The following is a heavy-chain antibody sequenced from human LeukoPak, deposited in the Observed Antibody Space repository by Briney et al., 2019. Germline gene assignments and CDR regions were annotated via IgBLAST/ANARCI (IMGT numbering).Heavy chain of an antibody. D-gene: IGHD6-13*01. V-gene: IGHV3-48*03. CDR1: GFTFSNYE. CDR2: ISSTATII. CDR3: ASRALIEAGKGYYFDY. J-gene: IGHJ4*02. Sequence: GGSLRLSCAASGFTFSNYEMSWVRQAPGKGLEWLSYISSTATIIYYADSVKGRFTISRDDAKNSLYLQMNSLSAEDTAVYYCASRALIEAGKGYYFDYWGQGTLVTVSS.